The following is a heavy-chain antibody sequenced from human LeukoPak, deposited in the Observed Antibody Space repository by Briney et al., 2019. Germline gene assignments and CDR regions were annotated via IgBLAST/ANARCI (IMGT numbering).Heavy chain of an antibody. J-gene: IGHJ6*02. D-gene: IGHD4-11*01. Sequence: GGSLRLSCAASGFTFSSYAMSWVRQAPGKGLEWVSAISGSVGSTYYADSVKGRLTFSRDNSKNTLYLQMNSLRAEDTAVYYCAKYVATVPTHYYYYALDVWGQGTTVTVSS. V-gene: IGHV3-23*01. CDR1: GFTFSSYA. CDR3: AKYVATVPTHYYYYALDV. CDR2: ISGSVGST.